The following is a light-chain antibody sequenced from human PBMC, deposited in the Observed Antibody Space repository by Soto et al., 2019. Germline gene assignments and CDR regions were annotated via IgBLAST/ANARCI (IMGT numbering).Light chain of an antibody. CDR1: QGISSY. CDR2: AAS. J-gene: IGKJ4*01. V-gene: IGKV1-9*01. CDR3: QQLNSDSPCT. Sequence: DIQLTQSPSFLSASVGDRVTITCRASQGISSYLAWYQQKPGKAPKLLIYAASTLQSGVPARFSGSGSGTAFTLTISSRQSDEFATYYCQQLNSDSPCTFGGGTKVEIK.